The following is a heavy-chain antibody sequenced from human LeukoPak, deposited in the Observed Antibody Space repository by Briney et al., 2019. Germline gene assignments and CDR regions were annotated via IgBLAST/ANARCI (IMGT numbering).Heavy chain of an antibody. CDR2: IIPIFGTA. CDR1: GGTFSSYA. J-gene: IGHJ4*02. V-gene: IGHV1-69*13. CDR3: VGGEELDEYCSGGSCLHHDY. D-gene: IGHD2-15*01. Sequence: ASVKVSCKASGGTFSSYAISWVRQAPGQGLEWMGGIIPIFGTANYAQKFQGRVTITVDESTSTAYMELSSLRSEDTAVYYCVGGEELDEYCSGGSCLHHDYWGQGTLVTVSS.